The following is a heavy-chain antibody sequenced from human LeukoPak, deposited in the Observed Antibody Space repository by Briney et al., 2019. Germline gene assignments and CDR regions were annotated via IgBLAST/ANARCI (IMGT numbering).Heavy chain of an antibody. CDR2: ISSSSSYI. D-gene: IGHD5-18*01. Sequence: GGSLRLSCAASGFTFSSYSMNWVRQAPGKGLEWVSSISSSSSYIYYADSVKGRFTISRDNAKNSLYLQMNSLRAEDTAVYYCARVSFGWSKDTAMDLDYWGQGTLVTVSS. CDR3: ARVSFGWSKDTAMDLDY. CDR1: GFTFSSYS. V-gene: IGHV3-21*01. J-gene: IGHJ4*02.